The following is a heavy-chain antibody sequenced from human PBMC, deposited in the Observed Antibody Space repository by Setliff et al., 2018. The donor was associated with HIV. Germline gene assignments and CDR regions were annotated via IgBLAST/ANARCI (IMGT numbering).Heavy chain of an antibody. J-gene: IGHJ4*02. CDR2: IYHSGST. CDR1: GGSISSSNW. D-gene: IGHD3-22*01. V-gene: IGHV4-4*02. CDR3: ARAANYYDSSGYWAPPRYFDY. Sequence: SETLSLTCAVSGGSISSSNWWSWVRQPPGKGLEWIGEIYHSGSTNYNPSLKSRVTISLDRSKTQFSLKLSSVTAADTAVYYCARAANYYDSSGYWAPPRYFDYWGRGTLVTVSS.